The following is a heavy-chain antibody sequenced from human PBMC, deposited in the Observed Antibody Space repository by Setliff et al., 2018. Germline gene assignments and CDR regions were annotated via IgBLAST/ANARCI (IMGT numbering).Heavy chain of an antibody. D-gene: IGHD5-18*01. CDR2: ISSANNYL. V-gene: IGHV3-21*04. J-gene: IGHJ4*02. Sequence: PGESLKISCAASGFAFASHNMLWVRQAPGKGLEWVAAISSANNYLVYADSVKGRFTISRDNAKNSVYLQMNSLRAEDTAIYYCATTRVWIPVLDSCGQGTLVTVSS. CDR3: ATTRVWIPVLDS. CDR1: GFAFASHN.